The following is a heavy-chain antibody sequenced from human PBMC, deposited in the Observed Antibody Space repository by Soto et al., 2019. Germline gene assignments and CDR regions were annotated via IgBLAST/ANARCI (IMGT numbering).Heavy chain of an antibody. D-gene: IGHD3-10*02. CDR2: ISYDGSNK. V-gene: IGHV3-30*18. Sequence: QVQLVESGGGVVQPGRSLRLSCAASGFTFSSYGMHWVRQAPGKGLGWVAVISYDGSNKYYADSVKGRFTISRDNSKNTLYLQMNSLRAEDTAVYYCAKDMLSGIRYYYYGMDVWGQGTTVTVSS. CDR1: GFTFSSYG. J-gene: IGHJ6*02. CDR3: AKDMLSGIRYYYYGMDV.